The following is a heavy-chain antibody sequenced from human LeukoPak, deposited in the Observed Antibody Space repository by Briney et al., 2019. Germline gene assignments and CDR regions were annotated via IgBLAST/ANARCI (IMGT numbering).Heavy chain of an antibody. CDR1: GGTFSSYA. D-gene: IGHD3-3*02. V-gene: IGHV1-69*06. CDR3: ARDLSFFEYSFGST. Sequence: SVKVSCKASGGTFSSYAISWVRQAPGQGLEWMGGIIPIFGTANYAQKFQGRVTITADKSTSTAYMELSSLRSEDTAVYYCARDLSFFEYSFGSTWGQGTLVTVSS. J-gene: IGHJ4*02. CDR2: IIPIFGTA.